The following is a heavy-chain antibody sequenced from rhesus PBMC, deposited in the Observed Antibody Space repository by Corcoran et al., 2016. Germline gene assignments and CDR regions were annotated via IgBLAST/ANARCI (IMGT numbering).Heavy chain of an antibody. CDR2: ISYPGKTI. J-gene: IGHJ3*01. CDR3: TRDSPYYNIWTGYYIRGAFDF. CDR1: GFTFSSYD. V-gene: IGHV3-136*01. D-gene: IGHD3-3*01. Sequence: EVQLVESGGGLVQPGGSLRLSCAASGFTFSSYDMSWVRQAPGKGLEWVSYISYPGKTIYYADSVKGRFTISRDNAKNSLSLQMSSLRAEDTAVYYCTRDSPYYNIWTGYYIRGAFDFWGQGLRVTVSS.